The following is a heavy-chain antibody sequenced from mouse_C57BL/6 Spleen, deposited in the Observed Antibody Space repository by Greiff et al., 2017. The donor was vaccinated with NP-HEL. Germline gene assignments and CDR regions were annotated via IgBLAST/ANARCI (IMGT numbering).Heavy chain of an antibody. Sequence: EVKLMESGGDLVKPGGSLKLSCAASGFTFSSYGLSWVRQTPDKRLEWVATINNGGSYTYYPDSVKGRFTISRDNAKNTLYLQMSSLKSEDTAMYYCAGHSNYYFDYWGQGTTLTVSS. J-gene: IGHJ2*01. V-gene: IGHV5-6*01. CDR3: AGHSNYYFDY. CDR2: INNGGSYT. CDR1: GFTFSSYG. D-gene: IGHD2-5*01.